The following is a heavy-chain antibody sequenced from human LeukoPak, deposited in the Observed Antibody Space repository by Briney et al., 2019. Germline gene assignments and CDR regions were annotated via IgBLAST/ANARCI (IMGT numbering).Heavy chain of an antibody. Sequence: PVKVSCKASGGTFSSYAISWVRQAPGQGLEWMGGIIPIFGTANYAQKFQGRVTITADESTSTAYMELSSLRSEDTAVYYCAREGTYCGGDCYSFDYWGQGTLVTVSS. CDR1: GGTFSSYA. J-gene: IGHJ4*02. CDR3: AREGTYCGGDCYSFDY. CDR2: IIPIFGTA. D-gene: IGHD2-21*02. V-gene: IGHV1-69*13.